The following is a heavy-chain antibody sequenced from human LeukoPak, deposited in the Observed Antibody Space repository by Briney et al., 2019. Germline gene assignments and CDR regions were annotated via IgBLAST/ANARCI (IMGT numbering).Heavy chain of an antibody. V-gene: IGHV3-53*01. Sequence: PGGSLSLSCAASGFSVSSNYMSWVRQAPGKGLEWVSVLYSGGSTYYADSVKGRFTISRDDSKNTLYLLMNSLRGDDTAVYYCARGISTSGWLDYWGQGTLVTVSS. CDR3: ARGISTSGWLDY. D-gene: IGHD6-19*01. CDR2: LYSGGST. J-gene: IGHJ4*02. CDR1: GFSVSSNY.